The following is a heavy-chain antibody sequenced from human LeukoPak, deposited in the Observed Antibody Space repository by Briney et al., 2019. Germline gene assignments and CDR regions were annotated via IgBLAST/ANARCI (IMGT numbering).Heavy chain of an antibody. CDR1: GFTFGSYA. CDR3: AKDRRDFWSAYLD. D-gene: IGHD3-3*01. V-gene: IGHV3-23*01. Sequence: PGGSLRLSCAASGFTFGSYAMSWVRQAPGKGLEWVSAMSGSGDNTYYADSVKGRFTISRDNSKNTLYLQMNSLRAEDTAVYYCAKDRRDFWSAYLDWGQGTLVTVSS. CDR2: MSGSGDNT. J-gene: IGHJ4*02.